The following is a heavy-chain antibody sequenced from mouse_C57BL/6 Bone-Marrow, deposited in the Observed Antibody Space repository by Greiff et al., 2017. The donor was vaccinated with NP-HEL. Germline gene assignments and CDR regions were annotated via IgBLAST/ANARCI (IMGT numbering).Heavy chain of an antibody. CDR3: AREGSNYGFFAY. CDR2: IDPSDSYT. J-gene: IGHJ3*01. CDR1: GYTFTSYW. Sequence: QVQLQQSGAELVMPGASVKLSCKASGYTFTSYWMHWVKQRPGQGLEWIGEIDPSDSYTTYNQKFKGKSTLTVDKSSSTAYMQLSSLTSEDSAVYYCAREGSNYGFFAYWGQGTLVTVSA. D-gene: IGHD2-5*01. V-gene: IGHV1-69*01.